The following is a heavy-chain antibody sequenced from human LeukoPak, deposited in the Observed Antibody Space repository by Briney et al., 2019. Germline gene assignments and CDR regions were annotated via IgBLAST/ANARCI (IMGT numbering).Heavy chain of an antibody. CDR3: AREMELGFGELNYYYGMDV. Sequence: PGRSLRLSCAASGFTFSSYAMHWVRQAPGKGLEWVAVISYDGSNKYYADSVKGRFTISRDNYKNTLHLQMNSLRAEDTAVYYCAREMELGFGELNYYYGMDVWGQGTTVTVSS. D-gene: IGHD3-10*01. V-gene: IGHV3-30-3*01. CDR2: ISYDGSNK. CDR1: GFTFSSYA. J-gene: IGHJ6*02.